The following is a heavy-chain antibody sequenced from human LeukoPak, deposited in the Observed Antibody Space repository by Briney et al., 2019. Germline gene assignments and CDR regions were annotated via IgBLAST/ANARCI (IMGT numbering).Heavy chain of an antibody. CDR2: IYYSGST. CDR3: ARHYCSGDKCYYFDY. CDR1: GGSISSYY. D-gene: IGHD2-15*01. V-gene: IGHV4-59*01. Sequence: PSETLSLTCTVSGGSISSYYWSWIRQPPGKGLEWIGYIYYSGSTNYNPSLKSRASILVDTSKNQFSLKLSSVTAADTAVYFCARHYCSGDKCYYFDYWGQGTLVTVSS. J-gene: IGHJ4*02.